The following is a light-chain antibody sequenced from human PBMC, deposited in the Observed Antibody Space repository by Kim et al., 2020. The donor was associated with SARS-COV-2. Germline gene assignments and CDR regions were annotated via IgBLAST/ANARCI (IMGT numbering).Light chain of an antibody. J-gene: IGLJ1*01. Sequence: QSALTQPASVSWSPGQSITISCTGTSRDVGGYNYVSWYQQHPGKAPKLMIYDVNKRPSGVSNRFSGSKSGNTASLTISGLQAEDEADYYCSSYTSSSTSVFGTGTEVTVL. CDR2: DVN. CDR3: SSYTSSSTSV. CDR1: SRDVGGYNY. V-gene: IGLV2-14*03.